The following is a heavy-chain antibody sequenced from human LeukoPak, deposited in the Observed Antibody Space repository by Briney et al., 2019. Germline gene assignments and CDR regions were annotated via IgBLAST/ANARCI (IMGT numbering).Heavy chain of an antibody. Sequence: VASVKVSCKASGYTFTGYYMHWVRQAPGQGLEWMGWINPNSGGTNYAQKFQGRVTMTRDTSISTAYMELSRLRSDDTAVYYCARAGYCTNGVCYLGDYMDVWGKGTTVTVSS. CDR2: INPNSGGT. D-gene: IGHD2-8*01. CDR1: GYTFTGYY. J-gene: IGHJ6*03. V-gene: IGHV1-2*02. CDR3: ARAGYCTNGVCYLGDYMDV.